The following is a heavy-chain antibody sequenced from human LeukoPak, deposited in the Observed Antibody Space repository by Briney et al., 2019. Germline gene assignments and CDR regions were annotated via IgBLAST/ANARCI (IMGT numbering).Heavy chain of an antibody. CDR2: INHSGST. J-gene: IGHJ6*04. Sequence: SETLSLTCAVYGGSFSGYYWSWIRQPPEKGLEWIGGINHSGSTNYNPSLKSRVTISVDTSKNQFSLKLSSVTAADTAVYYCARGSGSYYYYYGMDVWGKGTTVTVSS. D-gene: IGHD1-26*01. CDR1: GGSFSGYY. V-gene: IGHV4-34*01. CDR3: ARGSGSYYYYYGMDV.